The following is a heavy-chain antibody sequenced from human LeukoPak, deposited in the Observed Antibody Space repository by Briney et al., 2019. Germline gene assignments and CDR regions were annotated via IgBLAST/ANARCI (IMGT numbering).Heavy chain of an antibody. CDR1: GYSFNTYW. CDR2: IYPGDSDT. J-gene: IGHJ4*02. D-gene: IGHD2-15*01. V-gene: IGHV5-51*01. Sequence: GESLKISCKGSGYSFNTYWIGWVRQMPGKGLEWMGIIYPGDSDTRYSPSFQGQVTISADKSISTAYLQWSSLKASDTAMYYCARGTADIVVVVAAPDYFDYWGQGTLVTVSS. CDR3: ARGTADIVVVVAAPDYFDY.